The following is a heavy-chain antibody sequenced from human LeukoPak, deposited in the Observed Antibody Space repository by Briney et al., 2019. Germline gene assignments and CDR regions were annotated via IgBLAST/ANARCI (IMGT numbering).Heavy chain of an antibody. D-gene: IGHD6-13*01. CDR1: GFTFSSYA. CDR3: ARDRGSSSWYGIDP. J-gene: IGHJ5*02. V-gene: IGHV3-30-3*01. CDR2: ISYDGSNK. Sequence: GGSLRLSCAASGFTFSSYAMHWVRQAPGKGLEWVAVISYDGSNKYYADSVKGRFTISRDNSKNTLYLQMNSLRAEDTAVYYCARDRGSSSWYGIDPWGQGTLVTVSS.